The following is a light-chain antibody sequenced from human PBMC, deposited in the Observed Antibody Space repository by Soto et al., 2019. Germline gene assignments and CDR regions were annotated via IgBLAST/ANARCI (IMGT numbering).Light chain of an antibody. CDR2: FND. CDR3: AAWDDSLNGPVV. CDR1: SSNIGKNV. J-gene: IGLJ2*01. Sequence: QSVLTQPPSASGTPGQRVTISCSGSSSNIGKNVVNWYQHLPGTAPKLLIYFNDQRPSGVPDRFSGSKSGTSASLAISGLQAEDEADYYCAAWDDSLNGPVVFGGGTKLTVL. V-gene: IGLV1-44*01.